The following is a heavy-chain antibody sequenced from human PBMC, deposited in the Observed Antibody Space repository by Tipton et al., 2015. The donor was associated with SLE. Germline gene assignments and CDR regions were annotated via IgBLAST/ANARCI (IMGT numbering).Heavy chain of an antibody. CDR1: GGSISSYY. CDR2: IDYSGST. D-gene: IGHD3-10*01. CDR3: ARVRGRGYFQH. V-gene: IGHV4-59*01. Sequence: TLSLTCTVSGGSISSYYWSWIRQPPGKGLAWIGYIDYSGSTNYNPSLKSRVTISVDTSKNQFSLKLSSVTAADTAVYYCARVRGRGYFQHWGQGTLVTVSS. J-gene: IGHJ1*01.